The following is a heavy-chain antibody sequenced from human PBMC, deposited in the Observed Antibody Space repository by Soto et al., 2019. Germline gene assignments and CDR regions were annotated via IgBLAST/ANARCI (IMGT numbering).Heavy chain of an antibody. J-gene: IGHJ4*02. D-gene: IGHD1-26*01. V-gene: IGHV4-61*01. CDR2: VFHSGRT. Sequence: QVQLQESGPRLVKPSETLTLTCTVSGGSVSSTTYYWSWIRQSPGKGLEWIGNVFHSGRTDYNPALHSRLSISLDTSKLQFTLHLNSVTAADAAVYYCARGGYSGSGCLDYWGQGTLVTVSS. CDR1: GGSVSSTTYY. CDR3: ARGGYSGSGCLDY.